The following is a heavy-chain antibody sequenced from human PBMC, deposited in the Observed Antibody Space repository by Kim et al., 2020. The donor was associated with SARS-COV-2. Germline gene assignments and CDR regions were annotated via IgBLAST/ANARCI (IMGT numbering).Heavy chain of an antibody. CDR2: IYPGDSDT. Sequence: GESLKISCKGSGYSFTSYWIGWVRQMPGKGLEWMGIIYPGDSDTRYSPSFQGQVTISADKSISTAYLQWSSLKASDTAMYYCARHVMSSSGWYRTPYWYFDLWGRGTLVTVSS. V-gene: IGHV5-51*01. D-gene: IGHD6-19*01. CDR3: ARHVMSSSGWYRTPYWYFDL. J-gene: IGHJ2*01. CDR1: GYSFTSYW.